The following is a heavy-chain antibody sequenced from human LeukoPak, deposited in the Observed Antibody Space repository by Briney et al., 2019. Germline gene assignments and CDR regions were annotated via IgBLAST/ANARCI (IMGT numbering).Heavy chain of an antibody. CDR3: ARLPRERPTVVTPEAFDI. J-gene: IGHJ3*02. D-gene: IGHD4-23*01. CDR1: GYTFTSYD. V-gene: IGHV1-8*01. CDR2: MNPNSGNT. Sequence: ASVKVSCKASGYTFTSYDINWVRQAPGQGLEWMAWMNPNSGNTGYVQKFQGRVTITADKSTSTAYMELSSLRSEDTAVYYCARLPRERPTVVTPEAFDIWGQGTMVTVSS.